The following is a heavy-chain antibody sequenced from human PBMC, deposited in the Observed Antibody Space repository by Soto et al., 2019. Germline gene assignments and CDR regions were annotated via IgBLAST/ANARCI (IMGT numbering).Heavy chain of an antibody. CDR1: GFTFTSSA. J-gene: IGHJ6*02. CDR2: IVVGSGNT. Sequence: SVKVSCKASGFTFTSSAVQWVRQARGQRLEWIGWIVVGSGNTNYAQKFQERVTITRDMSTSTAYMELSSLRSEDTAVYYCAAEETDARGMDVWGQGTTVTVSS. CDR3: AAEETDARGMDV. V-gene: IGHV1-58*01.